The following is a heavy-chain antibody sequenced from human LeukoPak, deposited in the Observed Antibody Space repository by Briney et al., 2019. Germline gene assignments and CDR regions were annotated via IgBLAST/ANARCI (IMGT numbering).Heavy chain of an antibody. CDR1: GYSISSGYY. J-gene: IGHJ5*02. D-gene: IGHD3-9*01. CDR2: IYHSGST. CDR3: ARGEKGDAYYDILTGSFNWFDP. Sequence: YPSETLSLTCAVSGYSISSGYYWGWIRQPPEKGLEWIGSIYHSGSTYYNPSLKSRVTISVDTSKNQFSLKLSSVTAADTAVYYCARGEKGDAYYDILTGSFNWFDPWGQGTLVTVSS. V-gene: IGHV4-38-2*01.